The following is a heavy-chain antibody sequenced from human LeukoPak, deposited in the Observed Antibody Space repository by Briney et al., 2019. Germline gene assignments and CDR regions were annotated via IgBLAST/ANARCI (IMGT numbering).Heavy chain of an antibody. Sequence: GGSLRLSCAASGFTFSNYSVSWVRQAPGKGLEWVSSISSRTSYIYYADSVKGRFTISRGNAKNSLFLQMNSLRAEDTAVYYCARGSTGGYSGYDATRKSFDYWGQGTLVTVSS. CDR1: GFTFSNYS. CDR3: ARGSTGGYSGYDATRKSFDY. D-gene: IGHD5-12*01. J-gene: IGHJ4*02. CDR2: ISSRTSYI. V-gene: IGHV3-21*01.